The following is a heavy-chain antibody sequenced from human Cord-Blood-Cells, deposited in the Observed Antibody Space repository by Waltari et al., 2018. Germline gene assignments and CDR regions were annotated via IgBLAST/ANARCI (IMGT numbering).Heavy chain of an antibody. CDR1: GGSFSGYY. J-gene: IGHJ3*02. D-gene: IGHD3-10*01. CDR3: ASGGYGSGSYAFDI. V-gene: IGHV4-34*01. Sequence: QVQLQQWGAGLLKPSETLSLTCAVYGGSFSGYYWSWIRPPPGKGLAWIGEINHSGSTNYNPSLKSRVTISVDTSKNQFSLKLSSVTAADTAVYYCASGGYGSGSYAFDIWGQGTMVTVSS. CDR2: INHSGST.